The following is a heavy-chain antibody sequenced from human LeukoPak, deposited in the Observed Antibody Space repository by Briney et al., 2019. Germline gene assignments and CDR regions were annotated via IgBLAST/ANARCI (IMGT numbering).Heavy chain of an antibody. V-gene: IGHV3-33*01. Sequence: PGGSLRLSCAASGFTFSRYGMHWVRQAPGKGLEWVAVIWYDGSNKYYADSVKGRFTISRDNSKNTLYLQMNSLRAEDTAVYYCARSQAPEDYYYGMDVWGQGTTVTVSS. CDR3: ARSQAPEDYYYGMDV. J-gene: IGHJ6*02. CDR2: IWYDGSNK. CDR1: GFTFSRYG.